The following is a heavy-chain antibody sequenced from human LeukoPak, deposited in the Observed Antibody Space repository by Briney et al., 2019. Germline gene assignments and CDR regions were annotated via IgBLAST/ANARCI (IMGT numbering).Heavy chain of an antibody. V-gene: IGHV3-7*01. CDR3: ARGGYGYTVVTVPPRH. D-gene: IGHD4-23*01. CDR1: GFTFSSYW. Sequence: PGGSLRLSCAASGFTFSSYWMSWVRQAPGKGLEWVANIKQDGSEKYYVDSVKGRFTISRDNAKNSLYLQMNSLRAEDTAVYYCARGGYGYTVVTVPPRHWGQGTLVTVSS. CDR2: IKQDGSEK. J-gene: IGHJ1*01.